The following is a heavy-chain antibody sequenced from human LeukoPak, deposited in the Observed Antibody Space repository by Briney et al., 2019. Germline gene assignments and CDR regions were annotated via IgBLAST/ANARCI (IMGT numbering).Heavy chain of an antibody. Sequence: ASVKVSCKASGYTFSTYGITWVRQAPGQGLEWMGWISAYNGNTRYAQKLQARVTMTTDTSTSTAYMELRSLRSDDTAVYYCARESSGYFLGYWGQGTLVTVSS. CDR1: GYTFSTYG. CDR3: ARESSGYFLGY. D-gene: IGHD3-22*01. J-gene: IGHJ4*02. V-gene: IGHV1-18*01. CDR2: ISAYNGNT.